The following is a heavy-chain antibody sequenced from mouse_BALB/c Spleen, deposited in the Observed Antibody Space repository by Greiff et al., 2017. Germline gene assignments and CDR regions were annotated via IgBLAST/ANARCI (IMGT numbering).Heavy chain of an antibody. V-gene: IGHV5-9-4*01. CDR3: ARGRYYYGSSPLSMDY. D-gene: IGHD1-1*01. J-gene: IGHJ4*01. CDR1: GFTFSSYA. Sequence: EVKLVESGGGLVKPGGSLKLSCAASGFTFSSYAMSWVRQSPEKRLEWVAEISSGGSYTYYPDTVTGRFTISRDNAKNTLYLEMSSLRSEDTAMYYCARGRYYYGSSPLSMDYWGQGTSVTVSS. CDR2: ISSGGSYT.